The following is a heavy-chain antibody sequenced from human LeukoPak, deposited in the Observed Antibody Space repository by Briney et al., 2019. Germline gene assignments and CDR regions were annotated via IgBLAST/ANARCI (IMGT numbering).Heavy chain of an antibody. Sequence: GASVKVSCKASGYTFTSYAMNWVRQAPGQGLEWMGWINTNTGNPTYAQGFTGRFVFSLDTSVSTAYLQISSLKAEDTAVYYCARERRPLYYDSSGYTSHWGQGTLVTVSS. CDR3: ARERRPLYYDSSGYTSH. CDR2: INTNTGNP. V-gene: IGHV7-4-1*02. D-gene: IGHD3-22*01. J-gene: IGHJ4*02. CDR1: GYTFTSYA.